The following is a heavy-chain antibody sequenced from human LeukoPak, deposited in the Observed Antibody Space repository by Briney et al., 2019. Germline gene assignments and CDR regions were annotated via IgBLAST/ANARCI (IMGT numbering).Heavy chain of an antibody. V-gene: IGHV3-74*01. J-gene: IGHJ6*04. D-gene: IGHD3-9*01. CDR1: GFTFSSYW. Sequence: GGSLRLSCAASGFTFSSYWMHWVRQAPGKGLVWVSRINSDGSSTSYADSVKGRFTISRDNAKNTLYLQMNSLRAEDTAVYYCARGAVLRYFDPCGMDVWGKGTTVTVSS. CDR3: ARGAVLRYFDPCGMDV. CDR2: INSDGSST.